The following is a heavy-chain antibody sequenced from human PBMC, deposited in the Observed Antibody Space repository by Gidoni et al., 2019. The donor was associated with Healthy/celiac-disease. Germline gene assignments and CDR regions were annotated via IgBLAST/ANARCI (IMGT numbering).Heavy chain of an antibody. J-gene: IGHJ3*02. D-gene: IGHD3-3*01. CDR3: AGRRGITIFGVVTAGAFDI. CDR1: GGSISSSSYY. V-gene: IGHV4-39*01. Sequence: QLQLQESGPGLVKPSETLSLTCTVSGGSISSSSYYWGWIRQPPGKGLEWIGSIYYSGSTYYTPSLKSRVTISVDTSKNQFSLKLSSVTAADTAVYYCAGRRGITIFGVVTAGAFDIWGQGTMVTVSS. CDR2: IYYSGST.